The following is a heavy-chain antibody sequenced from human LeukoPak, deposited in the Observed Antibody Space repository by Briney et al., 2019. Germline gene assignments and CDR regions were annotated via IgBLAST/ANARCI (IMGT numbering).Heavy chain of an antibody. V-gene: IGHV3-15*01. Sequence: GGSLRLSCAASGFTFSNAWMSWVRQAPGKGLEWVGRIKSKTDGGTTDYAAPVKGRFTISRDDSKNALYLQMNSLKTEDTAVYYCTTRIAYYYDSSGYSAPHGGRGTLVTVSS. CDR3: TTRIAYYYDSSGYSAPH. CDR1: GFTFSNAW. D-gene: IGHD3-22*01. CDR2: IKSKTDGGTT. J-gene: IGHJ4*02.